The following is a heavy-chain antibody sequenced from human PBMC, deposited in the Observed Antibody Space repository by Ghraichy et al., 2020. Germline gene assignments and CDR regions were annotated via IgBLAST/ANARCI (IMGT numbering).Heavy chain of an antibody. CDR1: GGSFSGYY. J-gene: IGHJ4*02. CDR3: ARARHSRRWYVRGGIDY. V-gene: IGHV4-34*01. CDR2: INHSGST. D-gene: IGHD6-13*01. Sequence: SETLSLTCAVYGGSFSGYYWSWIRQPPGKGLEWIGEINHSGSTNYNPSLKSRVTISVDTSKNQFSLKLSSVTAADTAVYYCARARHSRRWYVRGGIDYWGQGTLVTVSS.